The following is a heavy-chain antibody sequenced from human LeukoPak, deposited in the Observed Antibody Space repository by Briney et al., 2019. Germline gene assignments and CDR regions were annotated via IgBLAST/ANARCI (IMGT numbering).Heavy chain of an antibody. D-gene: IGHD6-13*01. CDR3: ASVRQPGYSSSWYP. J-gene: IGHJ5*02. CDR1: GGSFSGYY. Sequence: SETLSLTRAVYGGSFSGYYWSWIRQPPGKGLEWIGEINHSGSTNYNPSLKSRVTISVDTSKNQFSLKLSSVTAADTAVYYCASVRQPGYSSSWYPWGQGTLVTVSS. V-gene: IGHV4-34*01. CDR2: INHSGST.